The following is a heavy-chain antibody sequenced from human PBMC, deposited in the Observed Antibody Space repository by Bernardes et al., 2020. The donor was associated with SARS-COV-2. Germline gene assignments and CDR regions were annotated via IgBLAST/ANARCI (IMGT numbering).Heavy chain of an antibody. Sequence: GRSLRLSFACSEFTFRHSGLRWLRHAPHKGRSRVALLYYDGYNSTSGDSLKGRFTISRENSKTTVYLQMNSLRAEDAAVYYCAKDGEPWVSTRAYIDQWGQGTLVNVSS. CDR1: EFTFRHSG. CDR3: AKDGEPWVSTRAYIDQ. D-gene: IGHD3-16*01. CDR2: LYYDGYNS. V-gene: IGHV3-30*18. J-gene: IGHJ4*02.